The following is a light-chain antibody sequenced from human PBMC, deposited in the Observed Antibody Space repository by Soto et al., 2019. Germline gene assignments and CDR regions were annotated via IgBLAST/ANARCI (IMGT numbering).Light chain of an antibody. J-gene: IGKJ3*01. CDR1: QSVGSN. CDR2: GAS. CDR3: QQYSNWPFT. V-gene: IGKV3-15*01. Sequence: EIVMTQSPATLSVSPGERVTLSCRTSQSVGSNLAWYQQKPGQAPRLLIYGASTRATGIPARFRGSASGTEFTLTISRLQSEDFAVFYCQQYSNWPFTFGPGTKVDIK.